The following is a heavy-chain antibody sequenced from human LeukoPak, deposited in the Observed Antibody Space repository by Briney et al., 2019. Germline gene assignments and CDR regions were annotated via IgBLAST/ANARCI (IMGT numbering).Heavy chain of an antibody. Sequence: SETLSLTCTVSGGSISSYYWSWIRQPPGKGLEWIGYIYYSGSTNYNPSLKSRVTISVDTSKNQFSLKLSSVTAADTAVYYCARVTTMVRGVIGWFDPRGQGTLVTVSS. D-gene: IGHD3-10*01. J-gene: IGHJ5*02. CDR3: ARVTTMVRGVIGWFDP. V-gene: IGHV4-59*01. CDR1: GGSISSYY. CDR2: IYYSGST.